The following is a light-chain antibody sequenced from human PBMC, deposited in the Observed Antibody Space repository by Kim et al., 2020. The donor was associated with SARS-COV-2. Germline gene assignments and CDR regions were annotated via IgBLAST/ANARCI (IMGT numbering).Light chain of an antibody. Sequence: ALGQTVRLTCQGDSLRNYYATWYQQRPGQAPVLVLYGKYNRPSGIPDRFSGSASGNTASLTITGAQAEDEADYYCNSLYSSGDHVVFGGGTKLTVL. V-gene: IGLV3-19*01. CDR1: SLRNYY. CDR2: GKY. CDR3: NSLYSSGDHVV. J-gene: IGLJ3*02.